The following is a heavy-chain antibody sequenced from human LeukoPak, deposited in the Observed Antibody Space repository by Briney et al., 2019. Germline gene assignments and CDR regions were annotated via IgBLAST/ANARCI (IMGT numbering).Heavy chain of an antibody. D-gene: IGHD2-2*02. V-gene: IGHV3-21*01. CDR2: ISSSSSYI. J-gene: IGHJ4*02. CDR1: GFTSSSYS. Sequence: GGSLRLSCAASGFTSSSYSMNWVRQAPGKGLEWVSSISSSSSYIYYADSVKGRFTISRDNSKNTLYLQMNSLRAEDTAVYYCAKVVVPAAISGIAPALDYWGQGTLVTVSS. CDR3: AKVVVPAAISGIAPALDY.